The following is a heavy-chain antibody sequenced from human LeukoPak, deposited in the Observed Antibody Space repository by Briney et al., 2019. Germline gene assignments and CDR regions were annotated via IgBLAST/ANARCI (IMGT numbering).Heavy chain of an antibody. CDR2: MNPNSGNT. D-gene: IGHD5-24*01. Sequence: GGSVKVSCKASGYTFTSYDINWVRQATGQGLEWMGWMNPNSGNTGYAQKFQGRVTMTRNTSISTAYMELSSLRSEDTAVYYCARGIGPRWENWFDPWGQGTLVTVSS. CDR3: ARGIGPRWENWFDP. CDR1: GYTFTSYD. V-gene: IGHV1-8*01. J-gene: IGHJ5*02.